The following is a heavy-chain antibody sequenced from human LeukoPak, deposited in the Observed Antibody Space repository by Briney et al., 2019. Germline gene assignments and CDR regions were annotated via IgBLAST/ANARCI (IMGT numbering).Heavy chain of an antibody. D-gene: IGHD3-3*01. V-gene: IGHV3-30*04. Sequence: PGGSLRLSCAASGFTFSSYAMHWVRQAPGKGLEWVAVISYDGSNKYYADSVKGRFTISRDNSKNTLYLQMNSLRAEDTAVYYCAREVEPYYDFWSGYYGMDVWGQGTTVTVSS. CDR1: GFTFSSYA. J-gene: IGHJ6*02. CDR3: AREVEPYYDFWSGYYGMDV. CDR2: ISYDGSNK.